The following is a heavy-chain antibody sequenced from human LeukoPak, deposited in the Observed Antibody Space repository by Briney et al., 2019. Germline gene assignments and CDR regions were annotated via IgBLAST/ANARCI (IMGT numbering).Heavy chain of an antibody. CDR2: ISAYNGNT. CDR1: GYTFTSYG. Sequence: ASVKVSCKASGYTFTSYGISWVRQAPGQGLEWMGWISAYNGNTNYAQELQGRVTMTTDTSTSTAYMELRSLRSDDTAVYYCARGTWTIAVAGSYAFDIWGQGTMVTVSS. J-gene: IGHJ3*02. V-gene: IGHV1-18*01. CDR3: ARGTWTIAVAGSYAFDI. D-gene: IGHD6-19*01.